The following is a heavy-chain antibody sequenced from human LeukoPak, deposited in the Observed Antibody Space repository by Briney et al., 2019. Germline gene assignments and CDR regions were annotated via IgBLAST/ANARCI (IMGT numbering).Heavy chain of an antibody. CDR2: ISGDGGST. CDR3: AKDLFSGTVATPYFYYYGMDV. D-gene: IGHD6-19*01. CDR1: GFTFDDYA. Sequence: GGSLRLSCAASGFTFDDYAMHWVRQAPGKGLEWVSLISGDGGSTYFADSVKGRFTISRDNSKNSLYLQMNSLRTEDTALYYCAKDLFSGTVATPYFYYYGMDVWGQGTTDTVSS. V-gene: IGHV3-43*02. J-gene: IGHJ6*02.